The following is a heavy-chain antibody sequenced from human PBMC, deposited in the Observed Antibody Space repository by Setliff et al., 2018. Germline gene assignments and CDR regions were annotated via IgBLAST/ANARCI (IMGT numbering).Heavy chain of an antibody. CDR3: ARHEFVGGYYGSVTYRHFDY. CDR1: GDSISSTSYQ. V-gene: IGHV4-39*01. CDR2: IYYTGTA. D-gene: IGHD3-10*01. J-gene: IGHJ4*02. Sequence: SETLSLTCTVSGDSISSTSYQWGWVRQPPGKGLEWIGSIYYTGTAYYNPSLKSRVTISVDTSKNQFSLPVTSLAATDTALYFCARHEFVGGYYGSVTYRHFDYWGQGILVTVSS.